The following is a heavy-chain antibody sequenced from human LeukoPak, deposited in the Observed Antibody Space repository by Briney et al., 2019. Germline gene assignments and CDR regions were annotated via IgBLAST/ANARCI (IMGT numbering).Heavy chain of an antibody. V-gene: IGHV1-2*02. CDR3: ARSAYNYGYVYLDH. D-gene: IGHD5-18*01. CDR2: IDPNSDNI. Sequence: GASVKVSCKASGYTFTGCFIHYVRQAPGQGLEWMGWIDPNSDNIRYSETFKDRVTMTRDTSTNTAYMELSWLRSDDTAVYYCARSAYNYGYVYLDHWGQGTLVIVSS. J-gene: IGHJ5*02. CDR1: GYTFTGCF.